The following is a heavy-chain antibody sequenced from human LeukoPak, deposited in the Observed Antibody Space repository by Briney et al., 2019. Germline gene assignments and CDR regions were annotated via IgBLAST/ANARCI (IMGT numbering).Heavy chain of an antibody. CDR3: ARSVRKYYYGSGSYYWY. D-gene: IGHD3-10*01. CDR2: INPNSGGT. J-gene: IGHJ4*02. CDR1: GYTFTGYY. Sequence: ASVKVPCKASGYTFTGYYMHWVRQAPGQGLEWMGWINPNSGGTNYAQKFQGRVTMTRDTSISTAYMELSRLRSDDTAVYYCARSVRKYYYGSGSYYWYWGQGTLVTVSS. V-gene: IGHV1-2*02.